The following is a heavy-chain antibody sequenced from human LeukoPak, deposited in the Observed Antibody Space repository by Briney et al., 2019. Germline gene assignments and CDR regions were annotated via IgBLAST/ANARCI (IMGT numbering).Heavy chain of an antibody. CDR1: GFTFSSYG. CDR2: ISYDGSNK. V-gene: IGHV3-30*03. D-gene: IGHD2-2*01. CDR3: ARDRLLGYCSSTSCPYYYYYGMDV. J-gene: IGHJ6*02. Sequence: GGSLRLSCAASGFTFSSYGMHWVRQAPGKGLEWVAVISYDGSNKYYADSVKGRFTISRDNSKNTLYLQMNSLRAEDTAVYYCARDRLLGYCSSTSCPYYYYYGMDVWGQGTTVTVSS.